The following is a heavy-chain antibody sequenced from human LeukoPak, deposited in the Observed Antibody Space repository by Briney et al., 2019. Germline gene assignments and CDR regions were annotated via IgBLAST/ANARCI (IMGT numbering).Heavy chain of an antibody. D-gene: IGHD6-19*01. J-gene: IGHJ6*02. Sequence: GGSLGLSCVASGFTFRNYGMHWVRQAPGKGLEWVAVIWYDGSQQNYADSMKGRFTISRDNSKSTLYLQMISLRAEDTAVYYCATVRRGSSGWYADVWGQGTTVTVSS. CDR3: ATVRRGSSGWYADV. V-gene: IGHV3-33*01. CDR2: IWYDGSQQ. CDR1: GFTFRNYG.